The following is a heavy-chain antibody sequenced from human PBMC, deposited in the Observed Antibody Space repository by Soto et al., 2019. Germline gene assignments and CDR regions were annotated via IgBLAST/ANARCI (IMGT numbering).Heavy chain of an antibody. D-gene: IGHD4-4*01. Sequence: SETLSLTCTVSGGSVSSGSYYWSWIRQPPGKGLEWIGYIYYSGSTNYNPSLKSRVTISVDTSKNQFSLKLSSVTAADTAVYYCARDTVTTFEDDYYYYGMDFWGQGTTVTVSS. V-gene: IGHV4-61*01. CDR2: IYYSGST. CDR1: GGSVSSGSYY. J-gene: IGHJ6*02. CDR3: ARDTVTTFEDDYYYYGMDF.